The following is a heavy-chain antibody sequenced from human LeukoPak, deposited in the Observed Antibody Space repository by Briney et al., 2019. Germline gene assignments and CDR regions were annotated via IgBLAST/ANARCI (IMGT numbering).Heavy chain of an antibody. CDR1: GSTFSSYA. CDR2: ISYDGSNK. Sequence: GGSLRLSCAASGSTFSSYAMHWVRQAPGKGLEWVAVISYDGSNKYYAGSVKGRFTISRDNSKNTLYLQMNSLRAEDTAVYYCARGPPLFVVVVIAVDYWGQGTLVTVSS. CDR3: ARGPPLFVVVVIAVDY. J-gene: IGHJ4*02. V-gene: IGHV3-30*04. D-gene: IGHD3-22*01.